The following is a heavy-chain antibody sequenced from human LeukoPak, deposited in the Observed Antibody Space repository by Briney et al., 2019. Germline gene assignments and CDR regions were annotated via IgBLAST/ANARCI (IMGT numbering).Heavy chain of an antibody. Sequence: PSETLSLTCTVSGGSISSYYWSWIRQPAGKGLEWIGRIYTSGSTNYNPSLKSRVTMSVDTSKNQFSLKLSSVTAADTAVYYCARGELRFLEWLEWYYMDVWGKGTTVTVSS. CDR1: GGSISSYY. CDR2: IYTSGST. J-gene: IGHJ6*03. D-gene: IGHD3-3*01. V-gene: IGHV4-4*07. CDR3: ARGELRFLEWLEWYYMDV.